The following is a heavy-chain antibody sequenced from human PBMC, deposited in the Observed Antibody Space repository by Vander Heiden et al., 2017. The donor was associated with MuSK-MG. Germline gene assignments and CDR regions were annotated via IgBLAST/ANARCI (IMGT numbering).Heavy chain of an antibody. Sequence: QVQLVASGGGLVEPGGSLRLSCTASGFTCSHNYMSWIRQAPGKGLEWLSFISCNGKNIYYADSVKGRFTISRDNAKNSLYLQINSLRAEDTAVYYCARDPSVAVAGSNYWGQGTLVTVSS. J-gene: IGHJ4*02. CDR3: ARDPSVAVAGSNY. CDR2: ISCNGKNI. D-gene: IGHD6-19*01. CDR1: GFTCSHNY. V-gene: IGHV3-11*01.